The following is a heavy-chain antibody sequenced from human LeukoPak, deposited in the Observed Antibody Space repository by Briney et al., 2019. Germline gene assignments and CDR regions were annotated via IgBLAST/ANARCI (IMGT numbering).Heavy chain of an antibody. Sequence: GGSLRLSCAASGLTFSMPPMDWVRQAPGKGLEWVAFIQNDGNSKNYADSVRGRFTISRDTSKNTLYLQMNSLRAEDTAVYYCARDFRPVVGAAGTFDYWGQGTLVTVSS. D-gene: IGHD6-13*01. CDR1: GLTFSMPP. J-gene: IGHJ4*02. CDR3: ARDFRPVVGAAGTFDY. V-gene: IGHV3-30*02. CDR2: IQNDGNSK.